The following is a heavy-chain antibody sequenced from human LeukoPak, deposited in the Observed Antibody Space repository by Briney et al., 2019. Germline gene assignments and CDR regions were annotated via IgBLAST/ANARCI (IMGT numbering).Heavy chain of an antibody. CDR3: AKDPLNTVMVSPTFDY. D-gene: IGHD5-18*01. CDR2: ISGSGDDT. J-gene: IGHJ4*02. CDR1: GFPFSSYA. Sequence: GGSLRLSCVVSGFPFSSYAMSWVRQAPGKGLEWVSSISGSGDDTYYAASVKGRFIVSRDTSKNTLYLQMNSLRAEDTAVYYCAKDPLNTVMVSPTFDYWGQGTLVTVSS. V-gene: IGHV3-23*01.